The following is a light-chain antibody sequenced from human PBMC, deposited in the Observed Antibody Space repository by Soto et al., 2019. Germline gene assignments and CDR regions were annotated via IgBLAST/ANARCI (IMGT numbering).Light chain of an antibody. CDR2: KVS. J-gene: IGKJ2*01. Sequence: DVVMTQSPLSLPVTLGQPASISCRSSQSLAYSDGNTYLNWFQQRPGQSPRRLIYKVSNRDSGVPYRVSGSRSGTDFTLKVSSVEAPDVGVYFCMQATRWPPYTFGQGTKLEIK. V-gene: IGKV2-30*01. CDR1: QSLAYSDGNTY. CDR3: MQATRWPPYT.